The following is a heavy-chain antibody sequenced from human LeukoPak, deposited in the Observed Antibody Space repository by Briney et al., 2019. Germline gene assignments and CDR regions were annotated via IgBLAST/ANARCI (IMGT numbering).Heavy chain of an antibody. CDR1: AYSISSAYY. J-gene: IGHJ4*02. V-gene: IGHV4-38-2*02. CDR3: ARGGLRAAARRGVDY. CDR2: IYHSGST. Sequence: SETLSLTCTVSAYSISSAYYWGWIRPPPGKGLEWIGSIYHSGSTYYNPSLKSRVTISVDTSKNQFSLKLSSVTAADTAVYYCARGGLRAAARRGVDYWGQGTLVTVSS. D-gene: IGHD6-6*01.